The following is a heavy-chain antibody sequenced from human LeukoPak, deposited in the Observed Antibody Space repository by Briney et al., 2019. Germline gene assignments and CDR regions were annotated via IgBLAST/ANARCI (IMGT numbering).Heavy chain of an antibody. CDR1: GGSVSSNSNY. J-gene: IGHJ4*02. D-gene: IGHD3-10*01. CDR2: NSYFGSA. Sequence: SETLSLTCTVSGGSVSSNSNYWSWIRQPPGKGLEWIGYNSYFGSASYNPSLKSRVTISVDTSKNQFSLKLSSVTAADTAVYYCARANRGVAGQGPFDYWGQGTLVTVSS. V-gene: IGHV4-61*01. CDR3: ARANRGVAGQGPFDY.